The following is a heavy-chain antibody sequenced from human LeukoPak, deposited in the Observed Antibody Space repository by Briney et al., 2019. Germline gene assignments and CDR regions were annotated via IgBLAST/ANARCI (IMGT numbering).Heavy chain of an antibody. J-gene: IGHJ4*02. CDR3: ARDRCLASGGSCYSYYFDY. CDR2: ISYDGSNK. CDR1: GFTFSSYA. Sequence: GGSLRLSCAASGFTFSSYAMHWVRQAPGKGLEWVAVISYDGSNKYYADSVKGRFTISRDNSKNTLYLQMNSLRAEDTAVYYRARDRCLASGGSCYSYYFDYWGQGTLVTVSS. V-gene: IGHV3-30-3*01. D-gene: IGHD2-15*01.